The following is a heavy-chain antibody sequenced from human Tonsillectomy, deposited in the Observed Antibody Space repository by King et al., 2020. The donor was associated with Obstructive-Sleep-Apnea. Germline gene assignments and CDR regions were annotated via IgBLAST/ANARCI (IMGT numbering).Heavy chain of an antibody. CDR2: IHYSGST. J-gene: IGHJ4*02. Sequence: VQLQESGPGLVKPSETLSLTCTVSSGSISSYYWSWIRQPPGKGLEWIGYIHYSGSTNYTPSLKSRVTISVDTSKNQFSLKLRSVTAADTAVYYCSRHPTIVGATLFDYWGQGTLVTVSS. CDR1: SGSISSYY. V-gene: IGHV4-59*08. CDR3: SRHPTIVGATLFDY. D-gene: IGHD1-26*01.